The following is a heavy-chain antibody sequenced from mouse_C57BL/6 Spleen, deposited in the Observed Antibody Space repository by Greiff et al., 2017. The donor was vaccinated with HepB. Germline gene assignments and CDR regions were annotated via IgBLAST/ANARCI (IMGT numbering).Heavy chain of an antibody. CDR3: ARSRRYAMDY. CDR1: GYTFTSYD. CDR2: IYPRDGST. V-gene: IGHV1-85*01. J-gene: IGHJ4*01. Sequence: QVQLKESGPELVKPGASVKLSCKASGYTFTSYDINWVKQRPGQGLAWIGWIYPRDGSTKYNEKFKGKATLTVDTSSSTAYMELHSLTSEDSAVYFCARSRRYAMDYWGQGTVVTVSS.